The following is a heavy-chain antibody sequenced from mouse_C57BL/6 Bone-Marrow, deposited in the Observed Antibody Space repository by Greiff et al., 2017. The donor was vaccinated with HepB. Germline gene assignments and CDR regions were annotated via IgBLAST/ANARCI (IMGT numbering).Heavy chain of an antibody. Sequence: QVQLQQSGPELVKPGASVKISCKASGYAFSSSWMNWVKQRPGKGLEWIGRIYPGDGDTNYNGKFKGKATLTADKSSSTAYMQLSSLTSEDSAVYFCARKGITTVVAPYFDVRGTGTTVTVSS. J-gene: IGHJ1*03. CDR3: ARKGITTVVAPYFDV. CDR2: IYPGDGDT. CDR1: GYAFSSSW. D-gene: IGHD1-1*01. V-gene: IGHV1-82*01.